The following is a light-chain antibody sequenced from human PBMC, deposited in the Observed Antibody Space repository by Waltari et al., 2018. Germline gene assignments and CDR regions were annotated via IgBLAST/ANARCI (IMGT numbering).Light chain of an antibody. CDR1: SSDVGSYNY. J-gene: IGLJ3*02. V-gene: IGLV2-23*02. CDR2: EVN. CDR3: CSYAGSSTFVV. Sequence: VSGSPGQSITISCTGTSSDVGSYNYVAWYQQRPGKAPKLLIYEVNKRPSGASNRFSGSKSGNTASLTISGLQAEDEANYHCCSYAGSSTFVVFGGGTKVTVL.